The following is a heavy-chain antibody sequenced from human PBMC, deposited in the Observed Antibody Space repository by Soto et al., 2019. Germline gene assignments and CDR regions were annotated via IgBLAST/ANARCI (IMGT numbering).Heavy chain of an antibody. CDR1: GYSISSGYY. CDR3: ARAPPPAGTTGYYYGMDV. J-gene: IGHJ6*02. Sequence: KPSETLSLTCAVSGYSISSGYYWGWIRQPPGKGLEWIGSIYHSGSTSYNPSLKSRVTISVDTSKNQFSLKLSSLTAADTAVYYCARAPPPAGTTGYYYGMDVWGQGTTVTVSS. CDR2: IYHSGST. V-gene: IGHV4-38-2*01. D-gene: IGHD1-1*01.